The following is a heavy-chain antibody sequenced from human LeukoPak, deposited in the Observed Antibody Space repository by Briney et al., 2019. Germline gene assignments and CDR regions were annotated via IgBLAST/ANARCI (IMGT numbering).Heavy chain of an antibody. Sequence: GGTLSLYCAASGFTFSDFYMGWLRQAQGLGLVWVSYISSSGSTIYYADSVKGRFTISRDNAKNSLYLQRNRRRAEDTAVYYCAIACGGDCYWKYFDYWGQGTLDTVSS. CDR3: AIACGGDCYWKYFDY. D-gene: IGHD2-21*01. V-gene: IGHV3-11*04. J-gene: IGHJ4*02. CDR1: GFTFSDFY. CDR2: ISSSGSTI.